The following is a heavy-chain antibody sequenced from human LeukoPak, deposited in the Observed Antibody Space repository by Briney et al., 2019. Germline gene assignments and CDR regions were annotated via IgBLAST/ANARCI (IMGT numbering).Heavy chain of an antibody. CDR1: GGSISSYY. Sequence: SETLSLTCTVSGGSISSYYWSWIRQPPGKGLEWIGYIYYSGSTNYNPSLKSRVTISVDTSKNQFSLKLSSVTAADTAVYYCARVGAGELSSNAFDYWGQGTLVTVSP. V-gene: IGHV4-59*01. CDR2: IYYSGST. CDR3: ARVGAGELSSNAFDY. D-gene: IGHD3-16*02. J-gene: IGHJ4*02.